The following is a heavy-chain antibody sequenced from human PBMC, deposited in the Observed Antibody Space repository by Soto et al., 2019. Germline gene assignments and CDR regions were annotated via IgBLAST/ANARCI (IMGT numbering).Heavy chain of an antibody. CDR2: INHSGST. CDR1: GGSFSGYY. V-gene: IGHV4-34*01. J-gene: IGHJ4*02. Sequence: QVQLQQWGAGLLKPSETLSLTCAVYGGSFSGYYWIWIRQPPGKGLAWIGEINHSGSTNYNPSLKSRVTISVDTSKNQFSLKLSSVTAADKAVYYCARGPDYVWGSYRPGRYYFDYWGQGTLVTVSS. D-gene: IGHD3-16*01. CDR3: ARGPDYVWGSYRPGRYYFDY.